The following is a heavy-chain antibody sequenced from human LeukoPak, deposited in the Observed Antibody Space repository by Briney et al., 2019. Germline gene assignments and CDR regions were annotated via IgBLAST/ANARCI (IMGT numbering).Heavy chain of an antibody. CDR2: IYFSGST. CDR3: ARAVVSMVYGLDV. CDR1: GGSISSGAYY. Sequence: SQTLSLTCTVSGGSISSGAYYWTWLRQHPGKGLEWIGHIYFSGSTYYNPSLKSRLSLSVDMAQSHFSLSLNPVTDADTAVYYCARAVVSMVYGLDVWGQGTTVTVSS. J-gene: IGHJ6*02. V-gene: IGHV4-31*02. D-gene: IGHD2-8*02.